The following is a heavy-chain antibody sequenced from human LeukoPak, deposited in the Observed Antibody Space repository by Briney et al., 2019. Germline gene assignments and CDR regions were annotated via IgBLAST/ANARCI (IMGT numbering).Heavy chain of an antibody. V-gene: IGHV4-31*03. CDR3: ARDTRWVIGYYYYGMDV. D-gene: IGHD3-16*02. CDR2: IYYSGST. Sequence: SETLSLTCTVSGVSISSGTYYWSWIRQHPGKGLEWIGYIYYSGSTYYDPSLKSRVTISVDTSKNQFSLKLSSVTAADTAVYYCARDTRWVIGYYYYGMDVWGQGTTVTVSS. CDR1: GVSISSGTYY. J-gene: IGHJ6*02.